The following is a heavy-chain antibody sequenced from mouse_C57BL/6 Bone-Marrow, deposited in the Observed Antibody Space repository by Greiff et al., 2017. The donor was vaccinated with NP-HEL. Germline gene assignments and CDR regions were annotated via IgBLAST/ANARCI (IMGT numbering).Heavy chain of an antibody. Sequence: EVKVVESGGDLVKPGGSLKLSCAASGFTFSSYGMSWVRQTPDKRLEWVATISSGGSYTYYPDSVKGRFTISRDNAKNTLYLQMSSLKSEDTAMYYCARHRPLYYGSSYEAMDYWGQGTSVTVSS. CDR1: GFTFSSYG. J-gene: IGHJ4*01. CDR2: ISSGGSYT. V-gene: IGHV5-6*01. CDR3: ARHRPLYYGSSYEAMDY. D-gene: IGHD1-1*01.